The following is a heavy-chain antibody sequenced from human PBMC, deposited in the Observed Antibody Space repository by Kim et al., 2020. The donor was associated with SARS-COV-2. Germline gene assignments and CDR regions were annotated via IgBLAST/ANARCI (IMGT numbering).Heavy chain of an antibody. CDR3: AREGRGYSYAGFDP. Sequence: TLSLTCTVSGGSISSGSYYWSWIRQPAGKGLEWIGRIYTSGSTNYNPSLKSRVTISVDTSKNQFSLKLSSVTAADTAVYYCAREGRGYSYAGFDPWGQGTLVTVSS. CDR1: GGSISSGSYY. CDR2: IYTSGST. V-gene: IGHV4-61*02. D-gene: IGHD5-18*01. J-gene: IGHJ5*02.